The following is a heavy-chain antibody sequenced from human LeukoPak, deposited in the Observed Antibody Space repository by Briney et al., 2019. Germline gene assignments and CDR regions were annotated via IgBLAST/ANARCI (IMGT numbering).Heavy chain of an antibody. CDR1: GGSFSGYY. Sequence: SETLSLTCAVYGGSFSGYYWSWIRQPPGKGLEWIGEINHSGRTNYNPSLKSRVTISVDTSKNQFSLKLSSVTAADTAVYYCARVVAVAGMGRWGQGTLVTVSS. CDR2: INHSGRT. V-gene: IGHV4-34*01. D-gene: IGHD6-19*01. J-gene: IGHJ4*02. CDR3: ARVVAVAGMGR.